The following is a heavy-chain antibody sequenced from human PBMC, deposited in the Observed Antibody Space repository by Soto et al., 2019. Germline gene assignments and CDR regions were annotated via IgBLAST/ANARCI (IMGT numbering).Heavy chain of an antibody. CDR1: GGSISSYY. CDR2: IYYSGST. V-gene: IGHV4-59*08. J-gene: IGHJ4*02. Sequence: ASETLSLTCTVSGGSISSYYWSWIRQPPGKGLEWIGYIYYSGSTNYNPSLKSRVTISVDTSKNQFSLKLSSVTAADTAVYYCARLRTMVRGPRYYYDYWGQGTLVTVSS. D-gene: IGHD3-10*01. CDR3: ARLRTMVRGPRYYYDY.